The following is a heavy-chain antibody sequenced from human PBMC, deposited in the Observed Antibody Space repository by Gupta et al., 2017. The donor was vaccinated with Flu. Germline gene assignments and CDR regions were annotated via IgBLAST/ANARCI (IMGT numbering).Heavy chain of an antibody. V-gene: IGHV1-46*01. Sequence: QAPGQGLEWMGVISPRGDSTRYVQKFQGRVTVTRDTSTSTVYMELNSPGSEDTAVYYCVSELTSTGMLGYWGQGTLVTVSS. CDR2: ISPRGDST. CDR3: VSELTSTGMLGY. D-gene: IGHD3-10*01. J-gene: IGHJ4*02.